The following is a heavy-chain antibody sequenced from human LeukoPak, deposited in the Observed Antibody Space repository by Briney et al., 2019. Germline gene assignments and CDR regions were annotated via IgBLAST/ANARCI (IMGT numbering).Heavy chain of an antibody. J-gene: IGHJ6*03. CDR3: AKSVIPNSYQGTYYMDV. Sequence: GGSLRLSCAASGFTFSSYGMHWVRQAPGEGLGWVAFIRHDETRIFYGDSVKGRFTISRDNSKNMVYLQLNSLSAEDTALYYCAKSVIPNSYQGTYYMDVWGKGTTVTVFS. V-gene: IGHV3-30*02. CDR2: IRHDETRI. D-gene: IGHD3-16*02. CDR1: GFTFSSYG.